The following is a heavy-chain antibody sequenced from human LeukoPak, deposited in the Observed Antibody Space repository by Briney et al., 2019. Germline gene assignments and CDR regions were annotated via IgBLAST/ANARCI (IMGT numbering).Heavy chain of an antibody. Sequence: GASVKVSCKASGYTFTNNYLHWARQAPGQGLEWMGMIYPRDGSTSYAQNFQGRVTVTRDTSTTTVHMELRGLRSEDTAVYYCARDQEGFDCWGQGTVVTVSS. CDR1: GYTFTNNY. V-gene: IGHV1-46*01. CDR3: ARDQEGFDC. CDR2: IYPRDGST. J-gene: IGHJ4*02.